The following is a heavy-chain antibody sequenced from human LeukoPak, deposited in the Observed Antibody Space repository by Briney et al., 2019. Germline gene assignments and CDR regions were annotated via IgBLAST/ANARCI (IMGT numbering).Heavy chain of an antibody. Sequence: GGSLRLSCAASGLTFSEYAMSWVRQVPGMGLEWVSTIGVSGGSTNYADSVRGRFTISRDNSKNTLYLQINSLSADDTAVYYCAKGRVGTNGVLEHWGQGTLVTVSS. CDR2: IGVSGGST. CDR3: AKGRVGTNGVLEH. V-gene: IGHV3-23*01. CDR1: GLTFSEYA. D-gene: IGHD1-26*01. J-gene: IGHJ1*01.